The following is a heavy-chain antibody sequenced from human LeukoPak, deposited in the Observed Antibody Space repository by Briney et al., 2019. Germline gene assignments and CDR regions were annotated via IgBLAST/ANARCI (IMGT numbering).Heavy chain of an antibody. Sequence: PGGSLKLSCAASGFTFSGSAMHWVRQASGKGLEWVGRIRSKANSYATAYAASVKGRFTISRDDSKNTAYLQINSLKTEDTAVYYCTSLRYYDILTGYYNNWFDPWGQGTLVTVSS. V-gene: IGHV3-73*01. J-gene: IGHJ5*02. CDR3: TSLRYYDILTGYYNNWFDP. CDR1: GFTFSGSA. CDR2: IRSKANSYAT. D-gene: IGHD3-9*01.